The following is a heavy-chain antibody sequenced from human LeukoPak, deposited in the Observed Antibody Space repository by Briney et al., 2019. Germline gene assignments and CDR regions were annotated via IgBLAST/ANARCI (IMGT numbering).Heavy chain of an antibody. D-gene: IGHD6-13*01. CDR1: GFTVSSNY. V-gene: IGHV3-53*01. J-gene: IGHJ3*02. Sequence: GGSLRLSCAASGFTVSSNYMSWVRQAPGKGLEWLAVMYPGGTTYYADSVKGRFTISRDNSKNTLYLQMNSLRAEDTAVYYCAREQQLVLRAFDIWGQGTMVTVSS. CDR2: MYPGGTT. CDR3: AREQQLVLRAFDI.